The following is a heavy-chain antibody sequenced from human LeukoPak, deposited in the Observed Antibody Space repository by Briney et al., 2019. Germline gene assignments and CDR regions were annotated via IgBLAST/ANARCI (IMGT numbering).Heavy chain of an antibody. CDR1: GFSNDW. Sequence: GGSLRLSCTMSGFSNDWMAWVRQAPEKGLEWVATINRDGSQKYYVDSMKGRFTISRDNAKNSLYLQLTSLRADDTAVYYCAREIREAAVSNWGQGTLVTVSS. V-gene: IGHV3-7*01. CDR2: INRDGSQK. D-gene: IGHD6-13*01. J-gene: IGHJ4*02. CDR3: AREIREAAVSN.